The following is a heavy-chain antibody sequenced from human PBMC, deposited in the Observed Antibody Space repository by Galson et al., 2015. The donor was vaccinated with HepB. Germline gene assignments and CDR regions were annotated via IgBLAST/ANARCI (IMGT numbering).Heavy chain of an antibody. Sequence: SLRLSCAASGFTFSSYWMSWVRQAPGKGLEWVANIKQDGSEKYYVDSVKGRFTISRDNAKNSLYLQMNSLRAEDTAVYYCARDSRGWCSSTSCYTRYYYYYGMDVWGQGTTVTVSS. J-gene: IGHJ6*02. V-gene: IGHV3-7*01. CDR1: GFTFSSYW. CDR2: IKQDGSEK. CDR3: ARDSRGWCSSTSCYTRYYYYYGMDV. D-gene: IGHD2-2*02.